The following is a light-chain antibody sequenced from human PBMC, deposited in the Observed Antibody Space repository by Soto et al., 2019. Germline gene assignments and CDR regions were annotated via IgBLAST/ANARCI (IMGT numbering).Light chain of an antibody. CDR2: EDN. CDR3: QSSENDMWV. Sequence: NFMLTQPHSVSESPGRTVTISCSRSGGSIASGLVQWYQVRPGSGPTTVISEDNQRPSGGPDRFSGSINSSSNSASLTISGLKPEDEADYYCQSSENDMWVFGAGTNLTVL. CDR1: GGSIASGL. V-gene: IGLV6-57*04. J-gene: IGLJ3*02.